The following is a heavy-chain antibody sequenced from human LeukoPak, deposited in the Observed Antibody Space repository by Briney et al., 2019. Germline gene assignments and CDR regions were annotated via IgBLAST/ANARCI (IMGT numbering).Heavy chain of an antibody. CDR1: GYTFTSYY. D-gene: IGHD1-26*01. Sequence: ASVKVSCKASGYTFTSYYMHWVGQAPGQGLEWMGIINPSGGSTSYAQKFQGRVTMTRDTSTSTVYMELSSLRSEDTAVYYCARAGLAWELHQGDYMDVWGKGTTVTVSS. V-gene: IGHV1-46*01. J-gene: IGHJ6*03. CDR3: ARAGLAWELHQGDYMDV. CDR2: INPSGGST.